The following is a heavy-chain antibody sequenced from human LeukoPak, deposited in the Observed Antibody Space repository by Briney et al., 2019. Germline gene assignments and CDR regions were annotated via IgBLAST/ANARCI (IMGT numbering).Heavy chain of an antibody. J-gene: IGHJ4*02. D-gene: IGHD3-22*01. CDR1: GFTFSSYW. Sequence: GGSLRLSCAASGFTFSSYWMSWVRQAPGKGLEWVANINQDGSEKYSVHSVKGRFTISRDNAKTSLYLQINSLRAADTAVYYCARDRALYDSRRGYYYTEDDYWGQGTLVTVSS. CDR2: INQDGSEK. CDR3: ARDRALYDSRRGYYYTEDDY. V-gene: IGHV3-7*01.